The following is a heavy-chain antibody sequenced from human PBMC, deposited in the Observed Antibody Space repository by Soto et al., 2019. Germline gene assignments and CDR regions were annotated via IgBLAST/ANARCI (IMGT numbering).Heavy chain of an antibody. V-gene: IGHV4-59*08. CDR2: IYYSGST. CDR1: GGSISSYY. CDR3: ARHNYGSGSTFLAY. J-gene: IGHJ4*02. Sequence: SETLSLTCTVSGGSISSYYWSWIRQPPGKGLEWIGYIYYSGSTNYNPSLKSRVTISVDTSKNQFSLKLNSMTAADTAVYYCARHNYGSGSTFLAYWGQGTLVTVYS. D-gene: IGHD3-10*01.